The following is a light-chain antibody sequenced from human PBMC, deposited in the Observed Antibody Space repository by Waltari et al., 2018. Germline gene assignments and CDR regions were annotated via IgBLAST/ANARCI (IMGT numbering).Light chain of an antibody. Sequence: QSALTQPPSASGSPGQAVTMSCTGTSSDVGGYTYVSWYQQHPGTVPNLIIDEVSERPSGVPHRFSGSKSGNTASLTVSGLQAEDEADYYCSSYAGSNSHVFGTGTRVTVL. CDR1: SSDVGGYTY. V-gene: IGLV2-8*01. CDR3: SSYAGSNSHV. J-gene: IGLJ1*01. CDR2: EVS.